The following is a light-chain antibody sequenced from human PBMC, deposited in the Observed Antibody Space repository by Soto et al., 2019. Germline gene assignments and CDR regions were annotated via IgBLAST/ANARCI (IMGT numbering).Light chain of an antibody. CDR1: QSVSSS. J-gene: IGKJ4*01. CDR3: QQRSDWVT. V-gene: IGKV3-11*01. Sequence: EIVLTQSPATLSLSPGEGATLSCRAGQSVSSSVAWYQQKPGQPPRLLIYDASNRVTGIPVRFSGSGSGTDFTLTISSLEPEDFAVYYCQQRSDWVTFGGGTKVEL. CDR2: DAS.